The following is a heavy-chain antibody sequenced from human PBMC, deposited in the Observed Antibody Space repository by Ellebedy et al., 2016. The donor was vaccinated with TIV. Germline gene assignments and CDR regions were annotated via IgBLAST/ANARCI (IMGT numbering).Heavy chain of an antibody. CDR1: GYTFTSYG. V-gene: IGHV1-18*01. CDR2: ISAYNGNT. J-gene: IGHJ4*02. Sequence: ASVKVSCXASGYTFTSYGISWVRQAPGQGLEWMGWISAYNGNTNYAQKLQGRVTMTTDTSTSTAYMELSRLKSDDTAVYYCARSDEPHTFYDILTGYYWGQGALVTVSS. D-gene: IGHD3-9*01. CDR3: ARSDEPHTFYDILTGYY.